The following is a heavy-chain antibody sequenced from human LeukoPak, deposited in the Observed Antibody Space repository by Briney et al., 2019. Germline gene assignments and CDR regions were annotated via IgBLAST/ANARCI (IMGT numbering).Heavy chain of an antibody. J-gene: IGHJ4*02. Sequence: ASVKVSCKASGGTFSSYAISWVRQAPGQGLEWMGGIIPIFGTANYAQKFQGRVTITADKSTSTAYMEQSSLRSDDTAVYYCARAPRDARTLDYWGQGTLVTVSS. CDR1: GGTFSSYA. V-gene: IGHV1-69*06. CDR3: ARAPRDARTLDY. CDR2: IIPIFGTA. D-gene: IGHD2-2*01.